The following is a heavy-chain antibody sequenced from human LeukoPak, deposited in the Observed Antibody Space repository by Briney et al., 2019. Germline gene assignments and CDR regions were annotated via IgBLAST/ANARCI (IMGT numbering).Heavy chain of an antibody. J-gene: IGHJ3*01. V-gene: IGHV4-34*01. CDR3: SVYRDAFDF. Sequence: SETLSLTCDVYGGSFSAYYWSWIRQPPGKGLEWIGEIHHSGSTNYNPSLKSRVTISIDTSNNQFSLKLASVTAADTAVYYCSVYRDAFDFWGQGTMVTVSS. D-gene: IGHD2-8*01. CDR1: GGSFSAYY. CDR2: IHHSGST.